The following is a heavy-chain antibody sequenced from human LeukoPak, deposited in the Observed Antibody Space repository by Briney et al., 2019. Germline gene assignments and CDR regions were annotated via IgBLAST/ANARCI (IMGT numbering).Heavy chain of an antibody. CDR3: ARLEQSQVDRYCSSTSCSDY. Sequence: SETLSLTCTVSGGSISSSSYYWGWIRQPPGKGLEWIGSIYYSGSTYYNPSLKSRVTISVDTSKNQFSLTLSSVTAADTAVYYCARLEQSQVDRYCSSTSCSDYWGQGTLVTVSS. J-gene: IGHJ4*02. D-gene: IGHD2-2*01. V-gene: IGHV4-39*01. CDR2: IYYSGST. CDR1: GGSISSSSYY.